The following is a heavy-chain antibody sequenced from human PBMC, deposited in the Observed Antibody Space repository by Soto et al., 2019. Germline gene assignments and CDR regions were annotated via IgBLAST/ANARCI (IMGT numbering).Heavy chain of an antibody. CDR3: SSSLNS. CDR1: GFTFSTYW. J-gene: IGHJ4*02. CDR2: INQDGSEK. V-gene: IGHV3-7*01. Sequence: GGSLRLSCAASGFTFSTYWMDWVRQTPGKGLEWVANINQDGSEKNYVDSVKGRFTIYRDNAKNSLYLQMSSLTAEDSALYYCSSSLNSWGQGTLVTVSS.